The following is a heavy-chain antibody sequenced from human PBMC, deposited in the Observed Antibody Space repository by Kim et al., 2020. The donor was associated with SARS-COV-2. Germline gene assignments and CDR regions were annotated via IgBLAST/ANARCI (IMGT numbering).Heavy chain of an antibody. V-gene: IGHV4-59*13. CDR1: GGSISSYY. J-gene: IGHJ6*02. Sequence: SETLSLTCTVSGGSISSYYWSWIRQPPGKGLEWIGYIYYSVSTNYNPSLKSRVTISVDTSKNQFSLKLSSVTAADTAVYYCARDKTYYYDSSGYYSGVNYYYGMDVWGQGTTVTVSS. CDR3: ARDKTYYYDSSGYYSGVNYYYGMDV. CDR2: IYYSVST. D-gene: IGHD3-22*01.